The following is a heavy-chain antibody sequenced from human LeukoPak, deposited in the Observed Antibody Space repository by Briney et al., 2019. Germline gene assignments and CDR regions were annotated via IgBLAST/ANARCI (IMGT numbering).Heavy chain of an antibody. CDR3: AGMGGEGFDY. V-gene: IGHV7-4-1*02. J-gene: IGHJ4*02. Sequence: EASVKVSCKASGYTFTGYYMHWVRQAPGQGLEWMGWINTDTGNPTYAQAFTGRFVFSLDTSVSTAYLQISSLKAEDTAIYYCAGMGGEGFDYWGQGTLVTVSS. D-gene: IGHD3-16*01. CDR2: INTDTGNP. CDR1: GYTFTGYY.